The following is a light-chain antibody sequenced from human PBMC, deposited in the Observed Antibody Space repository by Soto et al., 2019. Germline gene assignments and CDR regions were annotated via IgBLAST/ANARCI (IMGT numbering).Light chain of an antibody. J-gene: IGKJ4*01. CDR1: QSITTY. CDR2: AAS. CDR3: QQIYSAPLT. Sequence: DIQMTQSPSSLSASVGDRVTITCRASQSITTYLNWYRQKPGKAPKLLIYAASSLQSGVPSRFSGSGSETEFTLSISSLQPEEFATYFCQQIYSAPLTFGGGTK. V-gene: IGKV1-39*01.